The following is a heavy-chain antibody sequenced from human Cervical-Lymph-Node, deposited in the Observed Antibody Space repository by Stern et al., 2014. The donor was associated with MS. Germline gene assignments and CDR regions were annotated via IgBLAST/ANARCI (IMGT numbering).Heavy chain of an antibody. CDR3: ARFSG. CDR2: IFPLFGIR. V-gene: IGHV1-69*12. CDR1: GGSFSNFT. J-gene: IGHJ4*02. D-gene: IGHD2-8*02. Sequence: QVQLVQSGAELKKPGSSVKVSCKVSGGSFSNFTISWVRQAPGQGLEWMGEIFPLFGIRTYEEEFQGRVMTTADDSTSTESVKSRSLTSEDTAVYFCARFSGWGQGTLVTVSS.